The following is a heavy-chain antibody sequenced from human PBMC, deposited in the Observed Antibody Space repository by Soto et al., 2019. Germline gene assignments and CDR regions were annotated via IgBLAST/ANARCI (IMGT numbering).Heavy chain of an antibody. V-gene: IGHV4-34*01. CDR1: GGSFSGYY. D-gene: IGHD3-10*01. CDR2: INHSGST. Sequence: PSETLSLTCAVYGGSFSGYYWSWIRQPPGKGLEWIGEINHSGSTNYNPSLKSRVTISVDTSKNQFSLKLSSVTAADTAVYYCARGRRITMVRGVIANTNWFDPWGQGTLVTVSS. CDR3: ARGRRITMVRGVIANTNWFDP. J-gene: IGHJ5*02.